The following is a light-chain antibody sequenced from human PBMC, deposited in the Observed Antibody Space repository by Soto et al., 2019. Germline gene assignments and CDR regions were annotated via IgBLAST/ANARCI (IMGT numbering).Light chain of an antibody. CDR3: QQYNSWPLT. Sequence: EIVLTQSPGTLSLSPGERATLSCRASQSVSSSYLAWYQQKPGQAPRLLIYGASSRATGIPARFSGSGSGTDFTLTISSLQPEDFAVYYCQQYNSWPLTFGEGTKVDIK. CDR1: QSVSSSY. V-gene: IGKV3-20*01. J-gene: IGKJ4*02. CDR2: GAS.